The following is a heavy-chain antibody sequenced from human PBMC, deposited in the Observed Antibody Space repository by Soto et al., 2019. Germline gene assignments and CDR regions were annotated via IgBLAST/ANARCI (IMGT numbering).Heavy chain of an antibody. J-gene: IGHJ4*02. CDR1: GYTFTSYG. Sequence: QVQLVQSGAEVKKPGASVKVSCNTSGYTFTSYGISWVRQAPGKGIEWMVWISAYSGNTNYAHKFGGRDAMTTDTYTSNAYMELTSLRSDDTAGYYCARYSVNYEFWSRSNFDYWGQEIVVSGSA. V-gene: IGHV1-18*01. D-gene: IGHD3-3*01. CDR2: ISAYSGNT. CDR3: ARYSVNYEFWSRSNFDY.